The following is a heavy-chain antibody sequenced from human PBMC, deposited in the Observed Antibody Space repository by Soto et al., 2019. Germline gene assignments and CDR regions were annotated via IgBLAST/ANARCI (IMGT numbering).Heavy chain of an antibody. V-gene: IGHV4-31*03. CDR2: MYYSGIT. CDR3: ARAINDFWSGFSYYFES. D-gene: IGHD3-3*01. Sequence: PSETLSLTCTVSVGSISSGGNYWTWVRQYPGKGLEWIGYMYYSGITYHNPSLKSRIIISVDTSKNQFSLSLSSVTAADTAMYYCARAINDFWSGFSYYFESWGPGTLVTVSS. J-gene: IGHJ4*02. CDR1: VGSISSGGNY.